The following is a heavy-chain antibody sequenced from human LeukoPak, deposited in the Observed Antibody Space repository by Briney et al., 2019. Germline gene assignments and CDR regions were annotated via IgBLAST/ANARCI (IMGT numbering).Heavy chain of an antibody. J-gene: IGHJ5*02. CDR1: GYAFTGYY. CDR3: ARDNSVDERGWWFDP. V-gene: IGHV1-2*02. CDR2: INPNSGGT. Sequence: ASVKVSCKASGYAFTGYYMHWVRQAPGQGLEWMGWINPNSGGTNYAQKFQGRIILTRDMSSTTDYMELSSLKSDDTAVYYCARDNSVDERGWWFDPWGQGTLVTVSS. D-gene: IGHD4-23*01.